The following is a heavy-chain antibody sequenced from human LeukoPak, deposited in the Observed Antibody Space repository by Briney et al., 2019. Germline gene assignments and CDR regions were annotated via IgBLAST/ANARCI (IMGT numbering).Heavy chain of an antibody. D-gene: IGHD3-3*01. V-gene: IGHV3-48*02. CDR3: ARDYPDFWSGYFRYYYYGMDV. CDR1: GFTFSSYS. J-gene: IGHJ6*02. Sequence: GGSLRLSCAASGFTFSSYSMSWVRQAPGKGLEWVSYISSSSSTIYYADSVKGRFTISRDNAKNSLYLQMNSLRDEDTAVYYCARDYPDFWSGYFRYYYYGMDVWGQGTTVTVSS. CDR2: ISSSSSTI.